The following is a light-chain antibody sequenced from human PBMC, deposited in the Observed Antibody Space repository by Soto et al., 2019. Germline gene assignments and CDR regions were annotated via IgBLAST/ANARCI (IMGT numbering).Light chain of an antibody. V-gene: IGKV3-20*01. CDR1: QSVSSTY. CDR3: QQYGSSPWT. J-gene: IGKJ1*01. Sequence: EIVLTQSPGTLSLSPGEGATLSCRATQSVSSTYLAWYQQRRGRSPRLLIYSTSDRATGIPDRFNGSGSGTDFTLTISALEPEDFAVYYCQQYGSSPWTFGQGTKVDIK. CDR2: STS.